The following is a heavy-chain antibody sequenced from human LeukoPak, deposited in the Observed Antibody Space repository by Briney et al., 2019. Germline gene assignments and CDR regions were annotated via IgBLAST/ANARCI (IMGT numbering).Heavy chain of an antibody. CDR3: ARPGDGSGYFDY. CDR2: IYPGDSDT. J-gene: IGHJ4*02. V-gene: IGHV5-51*01. D-gene: IGHD3-10*01. Sequence: GESLKISCKGSGSRFTSYWIGWVRQLPGKGLEWMGIIYPGDSDTRYSPSFQGQVTISADKSISTAYLQWSSLRASDTATYYCARPGDGSGYFDYWGQGTLVTVSS. CDR1: GSRFTSYW.